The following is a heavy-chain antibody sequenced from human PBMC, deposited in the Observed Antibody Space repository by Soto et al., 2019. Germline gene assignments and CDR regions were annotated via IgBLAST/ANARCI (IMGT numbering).Heavy chain of an antibody. CDR1: GYTFTSYD. CDR2: MNPNSGNT. CDR3: ARVDRYCSSTSCYYYYGMDA. V-gene: IGHV1-8*01. J-gene: IGHJ6*02. Sequence: ASVKVSCKASGYTFTSYDINWVRQATGQGLEWMGWMNPNSGNTGYAQKFQGRVTMTRNTSISTAYMELSSLRSEDTAVYYCARVDRYCSSTSCYYYYGMDAWGQGTTVTVSS. D-gene: IGHD2-2*01.